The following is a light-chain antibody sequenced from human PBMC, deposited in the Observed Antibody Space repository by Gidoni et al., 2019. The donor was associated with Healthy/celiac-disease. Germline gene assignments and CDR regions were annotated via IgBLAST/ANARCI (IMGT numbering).Light chain of an antibody. CDR3: QQYGSSPKT. CDR1: QSVSSSY. J-gene: IGKJ1*01. CDR2: GAS. Sequence: PATLSLSPGERATLSCRASQSVSSSYLAWYQQKPGQAPRLLIYGASSRATGIPDRLSGSGSGTDFTLTISRLEPEDFAVYYCQQYGSSPKTFGQGTKVEIK. V-gene: IGKV3-20*01.